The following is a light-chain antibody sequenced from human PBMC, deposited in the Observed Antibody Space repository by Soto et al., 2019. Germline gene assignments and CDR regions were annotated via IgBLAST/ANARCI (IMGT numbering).Light chain of an antibody. V-gene: IGLV2-14*01. CDR1: SSDVGGYNY. J-gene: IGLJ1*01. Sequence: QSALTQPASVSGSPGQSITISCTGTSSDVGGYNYVSWYQQHPGKAPKLMIYDVSNRPSGVSNRFSGSKSGNTASLTISGLQAEDEADYYCSSYTSSSTLLSVFGTGTKLTVL. CDR3: SSYTSSSTLLSV. CDR2: DVS.